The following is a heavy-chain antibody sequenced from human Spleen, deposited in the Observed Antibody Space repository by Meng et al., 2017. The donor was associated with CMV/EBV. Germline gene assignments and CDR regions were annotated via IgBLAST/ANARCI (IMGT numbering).Heavy chain of an antibody. CDR1: GFSIKNYH. CDR3: TKGSWRCSSTTCSES. D-gene: IGHD2-2*01. Sequence: GGSLRLSCVGSGFSIKNYHMNWVRQAPGKGLEWVSSISSSSSYIYYAASVKGRFTISRDNSRNKVYLQLNSLRTEDTAIYYCTKGSWRCSSTTCSESWGQGTLVTVSS. J-gene: IGHJ5*02. V-gene: IGHV3-21*04. CDR2: ISSSSSYI.